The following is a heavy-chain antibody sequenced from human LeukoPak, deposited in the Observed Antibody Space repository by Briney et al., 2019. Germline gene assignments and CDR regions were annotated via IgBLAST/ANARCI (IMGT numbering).Heavy chain of an antibody. D-gene: IGHD1-26*01. J-gene: IGHJ3*02. CDR3: ARGGQWELRNAFDI. CDR2: INHSGST. Sequence: PSETLSLTCAVYGGSFSGYYWSWIRQPPGKGLEWIGEINHSGSTNYNPSLKSRVTISVDTSKNQFSLKLSSVTAADTAVYYCARGGQWELRNAFDIWGQGTMVTVSS. CDR1: GGSFSGYY. V-gene: IGHV4-34*01.